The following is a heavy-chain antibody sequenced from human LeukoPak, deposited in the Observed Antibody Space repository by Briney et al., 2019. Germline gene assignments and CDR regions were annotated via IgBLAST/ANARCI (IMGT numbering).Heavy chain of an antibody. J-gene: IGHJ4*02. CDR1: GFTFSTYE. CDR3: ARSGSNFDC. CDR2: ISTSGGTI. Sequence: GGSLILSCAASGFTFSTYEMNWVRQAPGKGLEWISYISTSGGTIYYADSVKGRFTISRDNAKNSLYLQMNSLRAEDTAVYYCARSGSNFDCWGQGTLVTVSS. D-gene: IGHD3-10*01. V-gene: IGHV3-48*03.